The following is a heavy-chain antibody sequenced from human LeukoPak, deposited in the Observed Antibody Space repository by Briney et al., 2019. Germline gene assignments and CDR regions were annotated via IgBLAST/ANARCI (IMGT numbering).Heavy chain of an antibody. D-gene: IGHD1-7*01. V-gene: IGHV3-11*01. CDR3: AGCHWNSGVVY. CDR2: ISRSGDTI. CDR1: GFTFSDYA. J-gene: IGHJ4*02. Sequence: GGSLRLSCAASGFTFSDYAMSWIRQAPGQGLEWVSYISRSGDTIDYADSVKGRFSISRDNAKNSLYLQMNSLRAEDTAVYYCAGCHWNSGVVYWGQGTLVTVSS.